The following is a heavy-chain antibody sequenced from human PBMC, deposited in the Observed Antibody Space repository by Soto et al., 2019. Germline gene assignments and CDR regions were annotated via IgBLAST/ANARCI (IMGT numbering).Heavy chain of an antibody. CDR2: IWFDGSNK. D-gene: IGHD6-19*01. J-gene: IGHJ4*02. V-gene: IGHV3-33*01. Sequence: GGSLRLSCAASGFTFRSYGMHWVRQAPGKGLEWVALIWFDGSNKYYVDSVKGRFTISRDNSKNSLYLQMNSLRAEDTAVYYCVRDIWDTSGWYFDYWGQGALVTVSS. CDR3: VRDIWDTSGWYFDY. CDR1: GFTFRSYG.